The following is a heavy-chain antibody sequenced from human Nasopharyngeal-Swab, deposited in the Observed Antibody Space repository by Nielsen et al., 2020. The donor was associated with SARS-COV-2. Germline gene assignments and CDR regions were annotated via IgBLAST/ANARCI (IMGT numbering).Heavy chain of an antibody. Sequence: GGSLRLSCAASGFIFHNFAMTWVRQAPGKGLEWVSALSASGVNTYYADPVKGRFTISRDNRQNTLYLQMNSLRVDDTAVYYCAKRPGGGGNGWLIVYWGQGTLVTVSS. CDR2: LSASGVNT. D-gene: IGHD6-19*01. CDR3: AKRPGGGGNGWLIVY. CDR1: GFIFHNFA. V-gene: IGHV3-23*01. J-gene: IGHJ4*02.